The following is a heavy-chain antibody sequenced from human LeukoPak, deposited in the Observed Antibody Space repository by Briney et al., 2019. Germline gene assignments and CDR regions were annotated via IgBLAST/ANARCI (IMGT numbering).Heavy chain of an antibody. CDR3: VRGTRYWYGIDY. J-gene: IGHJ4*02. V-gene: IGHV3-74*01. Sequence: PGGSLRLSCGAPGFTFSNSWMHWVRQAPGKGLVWVSYMNGDGSTISHADSVKGRFTMSRDNAKNTLHLQMNSLRDDDTAVYFCVRGTRYWYGIDYWGQGTLVTVSS. D-gene: IGHD2-2*01. CDR1: GFTFSNSW. CDR2: MNGDGSTI.